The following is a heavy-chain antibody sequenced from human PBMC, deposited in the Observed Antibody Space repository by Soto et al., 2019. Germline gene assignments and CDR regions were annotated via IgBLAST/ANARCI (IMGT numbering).Heavy chain of an antibody. CDR2: INSDGSST. CDR3: AREHRDRYCGVDTCYMPQKN. J-gene: IGHJ4*02. Sequence: EVQLVESGGGLVQPGGSLRLSCAASGFTFSSYWMHWVRQAPGKGLVWVSRINSDGSSTSYADSVKGRFTISRDNAKNTLYLQMNSLRAEDTALYYCAREHRDRYCGVDTCYMPQKNWGQGTLVTVSS. D-gene: IGHD2-15*01. CDR1: GFTFSSYW. V-gene: IGHV3-74*01.